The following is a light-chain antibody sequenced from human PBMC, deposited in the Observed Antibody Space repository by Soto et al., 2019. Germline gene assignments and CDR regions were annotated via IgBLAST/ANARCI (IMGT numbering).Light chain of an antibody. J-gene: IGKJ3*01. Sequence: DIQMTQSPSSLSASVGDRVTITCRASQSISSYLNWYQQKPGKAPKLLIYAASSLQSGVPSRFSGSGSGTDFTLTICSLQPEDFATYYCQLRYSTPIIAFGPVNKVYI. CDR2: AAS. CDR3: QLRYSTPIIA. CDR1: QSISSY. V-gene: IGKV1-39*01.